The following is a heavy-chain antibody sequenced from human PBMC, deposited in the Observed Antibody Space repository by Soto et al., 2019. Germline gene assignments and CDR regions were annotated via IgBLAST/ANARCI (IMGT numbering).Heavy chain of an antibody. V-gene: IGHV3-15*01. CDR1: GFTFSNAW. CDR3: TTQYSSGWYVAFDI. D-gene: IGHD6-19*01. J-gene: IGHJ3*02. Sequence: EVQLVESGGGLVKPGGSLRLSCAASGFTFSNAWMSWVRQAPGKGLEWVGRIKSKTDGGTTDYAAPVKGRFTISRDDSKNTLYLQMNSLKIEDTAVYYCTTQYSSGWYVAFDIWGQGTMVTVSS. CDR2: IKSKTDGGTT.